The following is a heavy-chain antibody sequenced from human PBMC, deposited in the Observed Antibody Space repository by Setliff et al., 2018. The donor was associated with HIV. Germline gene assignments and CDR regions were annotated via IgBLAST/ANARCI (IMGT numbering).Heavy chain of an antibody. Sequence: SETLSLTCAVYGGSFSGYYWSWIRQPPGKGLEWIGEINHSGTTNYNPSLKSRVTLLIDTPKNQFSLRLRSVTAADTALYSCARCITSVGTRWFDPWGQGTLVTVSS. V-gene: IGHV4-34*01. CDR1: GGSFSGYY. CDR3: ARCITSVGTRWFDP. J-gene: IGHJ5*02. CDR2: INHSGTT.